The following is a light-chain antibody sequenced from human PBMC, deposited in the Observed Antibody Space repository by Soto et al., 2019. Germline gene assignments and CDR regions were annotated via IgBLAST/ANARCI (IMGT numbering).Light chain of an antibody. Sequence: QSAPTQPPSASGSPGQSVTIPCTGTSSDVGDYNYVSWYQQHPGKVPKLLIYDVSKRPSGVPDRFSGSKSGNTASLTVSALQAEDEADYYCSSFVGSTVVFGGGTKLTV. CDR2: DVS. CDR1: SSDVGDYNY. CDR3: SSFVGSTVV. V-gene: IGLV2-8*01. J-gene: IGLJ2*01.